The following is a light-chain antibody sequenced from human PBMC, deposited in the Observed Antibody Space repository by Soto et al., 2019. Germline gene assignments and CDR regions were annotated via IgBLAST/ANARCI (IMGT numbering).Light chain of an antibody. CDR1: QSVSSN. J-gene: IGKJ4*01. CDR2: DAS. CDR3: QQYNNWPLT. Sequence: TVMTQSPATLSVSPGERATLSCRASQSVSSNLAWYQQKPGQAPRLLIYDASTRATGIPARFSGSGSGTEFTLTVSSLQSEDFAVYYCQQYNNWPLTFGGGTNVEIK. V-gene: IGKV3-15*01.